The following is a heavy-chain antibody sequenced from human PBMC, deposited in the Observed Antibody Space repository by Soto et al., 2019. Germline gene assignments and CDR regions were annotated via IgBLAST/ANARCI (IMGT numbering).Heavy chain of an antibody. CDR2: IHTGGAT. D-gene: IGHD5-12*01. V-gene: IGHV3-53*01. CDR1: GFTVSRYD. Sequence: QLVESGGGLFQAGGSTRLSCLASGFTVSRYDMAWVRQAPGKGLEWASIIHTGGATYYTDSAQGRFTISRDNSRNTVYLHMSSLRVEDTGVYSCVRVLYDSGVVDFWGQGSPITFS. CDR3: VRVLYDSGVVDF. J-gene: IGHJ4*02.